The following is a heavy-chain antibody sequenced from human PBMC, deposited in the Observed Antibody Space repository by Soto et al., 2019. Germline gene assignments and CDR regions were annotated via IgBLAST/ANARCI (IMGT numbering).Heavy chain of an antibody. V-gene: IGHV1-18*01. D-gene: IGHD6-25*01. J-gene: IGHJ4*01. CDR2: ISAYNGNT. Sequence: QVQLVQSGAEVKKPGASVKVSCKASGYTFTSYGISWVRQAPGQGPEWMGWISAYNGNTNYAQKLQGRVTMTTNTSTTTANMELSSLRSDDTAVYYCERVMEPPYSSGVGPDYWGKGTLVTVSS. CDR3: ERVMEPPYSSGVGPDY. CDR1: GYTFTSYG.